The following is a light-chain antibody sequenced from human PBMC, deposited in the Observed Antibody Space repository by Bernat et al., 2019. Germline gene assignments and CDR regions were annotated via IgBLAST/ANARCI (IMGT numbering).Light chain of an antibody. CDR2: TAS. J-gene: IGKJ1*01. Sequence: DIQLTQSPSSLSASVGDIVTLTCRASQSIDTSLTWYQQKPGKAPKLLIYTASALQSDVPSRFSGTGSGTEFTPTISGLQREDFATSYSQQSFSIRTFGRGTKVEIK. CDR3: QQSFSIRT. CDR1: QSIDTS. V-gene: IGKV1-39*01.